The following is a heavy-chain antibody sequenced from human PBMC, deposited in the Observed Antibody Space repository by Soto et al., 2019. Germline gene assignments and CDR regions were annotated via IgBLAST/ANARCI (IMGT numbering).Heavy chain of an antibody. Sequence: QVQLMQSGAEVKKPGSSVRVSCKASGCTFRSFGISWVRQAPGQGLEWMWTITPLFGKTNYAQKFQDRVTITADDSTNTAYMELSSLTSEDTAVSYCARARLSNGEPMVFFYYGLDGWGQGITVTVS. J-gene: IGHJ6*02. CDR2: ITPLFGKT. CDR1: GCTFRSFG. CDR3: ARARLSNGEPMVFFYYGLDG. D-gene: IGHD4-17*01. V-gene: IGHV1-69*18.